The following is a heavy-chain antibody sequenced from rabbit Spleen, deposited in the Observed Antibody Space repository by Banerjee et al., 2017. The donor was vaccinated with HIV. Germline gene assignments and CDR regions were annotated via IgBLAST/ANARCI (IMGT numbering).Heavy chain of an antibody. V-gene: IGHV1S45*01. J-gene: IGHJ3*01. D-gene: IGHD1-1*01. CDR2: IYAGSSGST. CDR3: PRKPSSSKGFAL. Sequence: QEQLVESGGGLVQPEGSLTLTCTASGFSFSSSYYMCWVRQAPGKGLEWIACIYAGSSGSTYYPSWAKGRYTISKTSPTPVTLQRTSVTATYKANYICPRKPSSSKGFALWGQGILVTV. CDR1: GFSFSSSYY.